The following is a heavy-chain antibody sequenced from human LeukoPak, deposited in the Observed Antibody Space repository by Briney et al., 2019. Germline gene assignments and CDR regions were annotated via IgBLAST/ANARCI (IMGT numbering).Heavy chain of an antibody. V-gene: IGHV4-59*01. D-gene: IGHD6-19*01. CDR2: IYYSGST. J-gene: IGHJ5*02. CDR3: ARGGVYSSGWYRGSNWFDP. CDR1: GGSISSYY. Sequence: PSETLSLTCTVSGGSISSYYWSWIRQPPGKGLEWIGYIYYSGSTNYNPSLKSRVTISVDTSKNQFSLKLNSVTAADTAVYYCARGGVYSSGWYRGSNWFDPWGQGTLVTVSP.